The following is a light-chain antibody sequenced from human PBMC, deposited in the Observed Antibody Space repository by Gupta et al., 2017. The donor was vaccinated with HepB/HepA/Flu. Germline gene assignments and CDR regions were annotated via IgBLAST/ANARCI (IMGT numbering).Light chain of an antibody. Sequence: SLLTQPPSASGTPGQRVTYSCSGSSSNIGSNTVNWYRQFPGTAPTLLMYSNNQRPSGVPDRFSGSKSGTSASLAISGLQAEDEADYYCATWDDSLNGVVFGGGTKLTVL. J-gene: IGLJ2*01. CDR2: SNN. V-gene: IGLV1-44*01. CDR3: ATWDDSLNGVV. CDR1: SSNIGSNT.